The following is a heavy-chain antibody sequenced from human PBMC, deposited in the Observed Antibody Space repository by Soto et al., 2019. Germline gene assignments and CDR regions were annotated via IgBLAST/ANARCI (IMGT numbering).Heavy chain of an antibody. CDR2: ISGSGGST. CDR3: AKGVRFNWNYVGGY. CDR1: GFTFSDYM. J-gene: IGHJ4*02. D-gene: IGHD1-7*01. V-gene: IGHV3-23*01. Sequence: EVQLLESGGGLVQPGGSLRLSCAASGFTFSDYMMSWVRQPPGKGLQWVSGISGSGGSTYYADSVRGRFTISRDNSRNTLFLQMNSLRSEDRAVYYCAKGVRFNWNYVGGYWGQGTLVTVSS.